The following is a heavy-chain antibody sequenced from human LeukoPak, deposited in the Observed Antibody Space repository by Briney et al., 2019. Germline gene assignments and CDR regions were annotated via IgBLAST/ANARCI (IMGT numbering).Heavy chain of an antibody. CDR3: AAVSSSWYLHGAEYFQH. J-gene: IGHJ1*01. CDR1: GYTLTELS. CDR2: FDPEDGET. V-gene: IGHV1-24*01. D-gene: IGHD6-13*01. Sequence: ASVKVSCKVSGYTLTELSMDWVRQAPGKGLEWMGGFDPEDGETIYAQKFQGRVTMTEDTSTDTAYMELSSLRSEDTAVYYCAAVSSSWYLHGAEYFQHWGQGTLVTVSS.